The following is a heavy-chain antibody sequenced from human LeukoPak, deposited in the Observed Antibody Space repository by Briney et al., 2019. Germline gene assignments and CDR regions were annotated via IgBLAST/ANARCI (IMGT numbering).Heavy chain of an antibody. D-gene: IGHD1-7*01. CDR2: INTSGGST. CDR3: ARGRRTGTTPPDY. V-gene: IGHV1-46*01. Sequence: ASVKVSCKASGYTFTSYYMHWVRHAPGQGLEWMGIINTSGGSTSYAQKFQGRVTMTRDTSTSTGYMELSSLRSEDTAVYYCARGRRTGTTPPDYWGQGTLVTVSS. CDR1: GYTFTSYY. J-gene: IGHJ4*02.